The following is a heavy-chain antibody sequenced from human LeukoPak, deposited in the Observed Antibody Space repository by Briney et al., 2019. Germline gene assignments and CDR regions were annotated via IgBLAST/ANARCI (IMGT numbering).Heavy chain of an antibody. Sequence: NHGESLQISCKGSGYSFTSYWIGWVRQMPGKGLEWMGIIYPGDSDTRYSPSFQGQVTISADKSISTAYLQWSSLKAPDTAMYYCARLIYGGNSVGAFDIWGQGTMVTVSS. V-gene: IGHV5-51*01. CDR1: GYSFTSYW. CDR3: ARLIYGGNSVGAFDI. D-gene: IGHD4-23*01. J-gene: IGHJ3*02. CDR2: IYPGDSDT.